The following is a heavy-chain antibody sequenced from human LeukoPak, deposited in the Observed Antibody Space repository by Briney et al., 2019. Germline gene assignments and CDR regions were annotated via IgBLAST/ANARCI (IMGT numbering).Heavy chain of an antibody. D-gene: IGHD2-8*01. CDR3: ARNVLVYATYFDY. CDR1: GFTFSSYE. V-gene: IGHV3-48*03. J-gene: IGHJ4*02. Sequence: GGSLRLSCAASGFTFSSYEMNWVRQAPGKGLEWVSYISSSGSTIYCADSVKGRFTISRDNAKNSLYLQMNSLRAEDKAVYYCARNVLVYATYFDYWGQGTLVTVSS. CDR2: ISSSGSTI.